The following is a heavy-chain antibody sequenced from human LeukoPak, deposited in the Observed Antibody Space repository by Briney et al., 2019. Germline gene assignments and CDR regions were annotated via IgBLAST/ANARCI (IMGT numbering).Heavy chain of an antibody. D-gene: IGHD3-10*01. V-gene: IGHV4-39*07. CDR3: ARPYGSGSYFDY. CDR1: GDSISSSSYY. CDR2: LYYSGST. Sequence: SETLSLTCTVSGDSISSSSYYWGWIRQPPGKGLEWLGSLYYSGSTYYNPSLKSRVTISVDTSKNQFSLKLSSVTAADTAVYYCARPYGSGSYFDYWGQGTLVTVSS. J-gene: IGHJ4*02.